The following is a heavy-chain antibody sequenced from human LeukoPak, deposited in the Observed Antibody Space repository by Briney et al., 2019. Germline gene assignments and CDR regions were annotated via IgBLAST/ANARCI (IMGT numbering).Heavy chain of an antibody. CDR2: IYYTGST. J-gene: IGHJ5*02. CDR3: ARDLAAAGGGWFDP. CDR1: GGSINGFY. V-gene: IGHV4-59*12. Sequence: KPSETLSLTCTVSGGSINGFYWSCIRQPPGKGLEWIGYIYYTGSTAYNPSLKSRVTISVDTSKNQFSLKLSSVTAADTAVYYCARDLAAAGGGWFDPWGQGTLVTVSS. D-gene: IGHD6-13*01.